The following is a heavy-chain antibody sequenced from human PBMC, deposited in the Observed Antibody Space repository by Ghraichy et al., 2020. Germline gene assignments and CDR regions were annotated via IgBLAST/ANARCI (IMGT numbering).Heavy chain of an antibody. D-gene: IGHD2-8*01. CDR3: ATTEGVSRSNCFYY. Sequence: SETLSLTCTVSGGSISSSSYYWGWLRQPPGKGRQWIGTIYHSGSTYYNPTLKNRVTTSVDTSKNQFSLKLSSVTAADTAVYYCATTEGVSRSNCFYYWGQGTLVTVSS. CDR1: GGSISSSSYY. V-gene: IGHV4-39*01. J-gene: IGHJ4*02. CDR2: IYHSGST.